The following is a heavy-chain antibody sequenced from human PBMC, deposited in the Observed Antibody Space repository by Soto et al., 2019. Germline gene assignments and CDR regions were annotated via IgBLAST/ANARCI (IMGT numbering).Heavy chain of an antibody. V-gene: IGHV1-2*02. CDR2: INPNSGGT. J-gene: IGHJ6*02. CDR3: ARIPEVSSWPYYGMDV. CDR1: GYTFTCYY. D-gene: IGHD6-13*01. Sequence: XSVKVSCKASGYTFTCYYMHWVRQAPGQGLEWMGWINPNSGGTNYAQKFQGRVTMTRDTSISTAYMELSRLRSDDTAVYYCARIPEVSSWPYYGMDVWGQGTTVTVSS.